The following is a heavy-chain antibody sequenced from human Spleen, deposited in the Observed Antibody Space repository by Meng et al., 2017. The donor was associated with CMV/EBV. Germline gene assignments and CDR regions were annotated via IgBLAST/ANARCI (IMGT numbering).Heavy chain of an antibody. Sequence: GESLKISCAASGFTSSNYAINWVRQAPGKGLEWVSAIGGSGGSTYYADSVKGRFTISRDNSKNTLYLQMNSLRAEDTAVYYCAKGISSSSEIFDYWGQGTLVTVSS. CDR1: GFTSSNYA. D-gene: IGHD6-6*01. CDR2: IGGSGGST. CDR3: AKGISSSSEIFDY. J-gene: IGHJ4*02. V-gene: IGHV3-23*01.